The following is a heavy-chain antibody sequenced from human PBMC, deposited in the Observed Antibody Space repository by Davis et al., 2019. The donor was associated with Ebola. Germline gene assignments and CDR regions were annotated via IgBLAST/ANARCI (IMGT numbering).Heavy chain of an antibody. CDR3: ATLPRGRGVDV. CDR1: GFTFSNYW. CDR2: VRQDETEK. Sequence: GESLKISCAASGFTFSNYWMTWVRQAPGKGLEWVANVRQDETEKHYVDSVKGRFTISRDNTKNSIYLQMNSLTVEDTAVYYCATLPRGRGVDVWGPGTTVTVSS. J-gene: IGHJ6*02. V-gene: IGHV3-7*01.